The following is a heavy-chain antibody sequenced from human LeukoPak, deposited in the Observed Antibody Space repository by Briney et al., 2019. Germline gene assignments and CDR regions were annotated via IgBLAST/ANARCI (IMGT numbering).Heavy chain of an antibody. CDR3: AKAPGYYYYYGMDV. J-gene: IGHJ6*02. Sequence: GSLRLSCAVSGFTFNSYAMSWVRQAPGKGLEWVSSISNTGGSTYDADSVKGRFTISRDNSKNTLYLQMNSLRAEDTAVYYCAKAPGYYYYYGMDVWGHGTTVTVSS. V-gene: IGHV3-23*01. CDR2: ISNTGGST. CDR1: GFTFNSYA.